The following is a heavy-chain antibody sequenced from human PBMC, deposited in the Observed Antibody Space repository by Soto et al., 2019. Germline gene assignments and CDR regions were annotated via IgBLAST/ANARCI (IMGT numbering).Heavy chain of an antibody. V-gene: IGHV1-8*02. CDR3: ARWDTGGEYSSSSRPYYYYGMDV. Sequence: ASVKVSCKASGYIFTGYHMHWVRQAPGQGLEWMGWINPNSGNTGYAQKFQGRVTMTRNTSISTAYMELSSLRSEDTAVYYCARWDTGGEYSSSSRPYYYYGMDVWGQGTTVTVSS. CDR2: INPNSGNT. J-gene: IGHJ6*02. D-gene: IGHD6-6*01. CDR1: GYIFTGYH.